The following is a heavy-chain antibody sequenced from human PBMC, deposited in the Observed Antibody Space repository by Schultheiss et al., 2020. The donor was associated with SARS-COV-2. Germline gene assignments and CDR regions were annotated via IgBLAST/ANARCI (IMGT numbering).Heavy chain of an antibody. CDR2: IYSGGST. Sequence: GGSLRLSCAASGFTFSSYAMSWVRQAPGKGLEWVSVIYSGGSTYYADSVKGRFTISRDNSENTLYLHMNNLRAEDTAVYYCARGERDYGGNSAEFDYWGQGTLVTVSS. CDR3: ARGERDYGGNSAEFDY. J-gene: IGHJ4*02. D-gene: IGHD4-23*01. CDR1: GFTFSSYA. V-gene: IGHV3-66*01.